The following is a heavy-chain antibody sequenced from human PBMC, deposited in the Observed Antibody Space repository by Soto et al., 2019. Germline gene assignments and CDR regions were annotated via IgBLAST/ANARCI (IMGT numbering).Heavy chain of an antibody. V-gene: IGHV4-31*03. CDR2: IYYSGST. J-gene: IGHJ6*02. D-gene: IGHD6-6*01. CDR1: GGSISSGGYY. CDR3: ARDTSSSTYYYYGMDV. Sequence: QVQLQESGPGLVKPSQTLSLTCTVSGGSISSGGYYWSWIRQHPGKGLEWIGHIYYSGSTYHNPSLKSRVTISVDTSKNQFSLKLSSVTAADTAVYYCARDTSSSTYYYYGMDVWGQGTTVTVSS.